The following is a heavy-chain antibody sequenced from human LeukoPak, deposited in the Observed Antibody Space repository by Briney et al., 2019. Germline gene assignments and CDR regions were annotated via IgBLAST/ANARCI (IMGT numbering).Heavy chain of an antibody. CDR1: GFTFSNYW. V-gene: IGHV3-74*01. CDR2: INSDGINT. J-gene: IGHJ4*02. D-gene: IGHD3-10*01. CDR3: ARVSYYYGSGSYRPTAVYYFDY. Sequence: PGGSLRLSCAASGFTFSNYWMHWVRQAPGKGLVWVSRINSDGINTSYADSVKGRFTISRDNAKNTLYLQMNSLRAEDTAVYYCARVSYYYGSGSYRPTAVYYFDYWGQGTLVTVSS.